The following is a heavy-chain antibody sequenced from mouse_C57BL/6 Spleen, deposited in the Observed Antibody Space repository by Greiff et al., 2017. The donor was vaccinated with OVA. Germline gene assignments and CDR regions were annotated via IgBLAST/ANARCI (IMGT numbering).Heavy chain of an antibody. V-gene: IGHV1-59*01. Sequence: QVQLQQPGAELVRPGTSVKLSCKASGYTFTSYWMHWVKQRPGQGLEWIGVIDPSDSYTNYHQKFKGKATLTVATSSSTADMQLSSLTSEDSAVYYCAGGELRYPWFAYWGQGTLVTVSA. CDR2: IDPSDSYT. CDR1: GYTFTSYW. D-gene: IGHD1-1*01. CDR3: AGGELRYPWFAY. J-gene: IGHJ3*01.